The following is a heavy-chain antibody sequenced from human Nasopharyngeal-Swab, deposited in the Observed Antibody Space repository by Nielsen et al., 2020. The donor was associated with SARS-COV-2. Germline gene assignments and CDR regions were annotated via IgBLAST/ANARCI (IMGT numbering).Heavy chain of an antibody. Sequence: GESLKISCAASGFTFDDYAMHWVRQAPGKGLEWVSAIGTAGDTYYPGSVKGRFTISRENAKNSLYLQMNSLRAGDTAVYYCARGALNYYDSSGYYPLGYYYMDVWGKGTTVTVSS. V-gene: IGHV3-13*01. CDR1: GFTFDDYA. D-gene: IGHD3-22*01. CDR2: IGTAGDT. J-gene: IGHJ6*03. CDR3: ARGALNYYDSSGYYPLGYYYMDV.